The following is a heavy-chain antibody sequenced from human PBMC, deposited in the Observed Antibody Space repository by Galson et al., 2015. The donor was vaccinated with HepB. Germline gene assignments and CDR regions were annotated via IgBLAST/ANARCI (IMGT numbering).Heavy chain of an antibody. CDR3: ARGAVGWTFDF. V-gene: IGHV3-48*04. J-gene: IGHJ4*02. D-gene: IGHD2-15*01. CDR1: GFNFRNYA. Sequence: SLRLSCAASGFNFRNYAMDWVRQAPGRGLEWISYISSSSITIHYADSVKGRFIISRDNAKNSLYLQMNNLRVEDTAVYYCARGAVGWTFDFWGPGILVTVSS. CDR2: ISSSSITI.